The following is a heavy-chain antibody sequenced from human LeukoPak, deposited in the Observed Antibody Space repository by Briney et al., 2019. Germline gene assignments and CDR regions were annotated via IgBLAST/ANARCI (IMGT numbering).Heavy chain of an antibody. CDR2: ISSSSSTI. CDR3: AGSVTPGIAAAGSDAFDI. Sequence: GGSLRLSCAASGFTFSSYSMNWVRQAPGKGLEWVSYISSSSSTIYYADSVKGRFTISRDNAKNSLYLQMNSLRAEDTAVYYCAGSVTPGIAAAGSDAFDIWGQGTMVTVSS. V-gene: IGHV3-48*01. J-gene: IGHJ3*02. CDR1: GFTFSSYS. D-gene: IGHD6-13*01.